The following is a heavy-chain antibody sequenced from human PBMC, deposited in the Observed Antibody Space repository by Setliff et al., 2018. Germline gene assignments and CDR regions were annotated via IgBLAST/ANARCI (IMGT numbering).Heavy chain of an antibody. Sequence: GESLRLSCAGSGFTFSSYWMHWVRQAPGKGLEWVSRLNEDGSTTTYADSVRGRFTISRDNAKNTVYLQMNSLRGDDTAVYHCARDLVGATADFWGRGTLVTVSS. V-gene: IGHV3-74*03. CDR1: GFTFSSYW. J-gene: IGHJ4*02. CDR3: ARDLVGATADF. D-gene: IGHD1-26*01. CDR2: LNEDGSTT.